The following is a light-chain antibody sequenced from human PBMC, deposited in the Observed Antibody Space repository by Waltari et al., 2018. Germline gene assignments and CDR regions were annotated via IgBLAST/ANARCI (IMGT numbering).Light chain of an antibody. Sequence: DIQLTQSPSSLSASVGDSVTITCQASQDITNFLNWYQQKPGKAPKLLIYEASKLQTGVPSRFSGSGSGTDFTFTITSLQTEDAATYFCQQYDNLPPLSFGGGTKVDIK. CDR2: EAS. CDR1: QDITNF. J-gene: IGKJ4*01. V-gene: IGKV1-33*01. CDR3: QQYDNLPPLS.